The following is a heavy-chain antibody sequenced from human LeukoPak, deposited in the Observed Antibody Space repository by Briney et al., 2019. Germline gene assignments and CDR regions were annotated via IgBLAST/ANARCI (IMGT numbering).Heavy chain of an antibody. J-gene: IGHJ3*02. CDR3: ARSRQWLVLGAFDI. D-gene: IGHD6-19*01. CDR1: GFTFSNAW. CDR2: IKSKTDGGTT. V-gene: IGHV3-15*01. Sequence: GGSLRLSCAASGFTFSNAWMSWVRQAPGKGLEWVGRIKSKTDGGTTDYAAPVKGRFTISRDDSKNTLYLQMGSLRAEDMAVYYCARSRQWLVLGAFDIWGQGTMVTVSS.